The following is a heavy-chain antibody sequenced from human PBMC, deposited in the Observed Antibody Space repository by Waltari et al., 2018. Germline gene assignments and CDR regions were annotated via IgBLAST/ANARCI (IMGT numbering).Heavy chain of an antibody. V-gene: IGHV3-21*01. CDR2: ISSTGTYT. CDR1: GFPFNRPS. Sequence: EVNLVESGGGLVRPGGSLGLSCAPAGFPFNRPSINWVRQAPGKGLEWVSLISSTGTYTFYADSVKGRFSISRDNAQTSVYLQLNSLKVEDTAVYYCARAGRNGYSYLDYWGQGTLDTVST. CDR3: ARAGRNGYSYLDY. D-gene: IGHD2-15*01. J-gene: IGHJ4*02.